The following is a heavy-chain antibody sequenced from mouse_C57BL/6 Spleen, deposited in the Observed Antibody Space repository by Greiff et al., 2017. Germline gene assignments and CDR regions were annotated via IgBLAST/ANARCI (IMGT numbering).Heavy chain of an antibody. CDR2: ISDGGSYT. V-gene: IGHV5-4*03. CDR1: GFTFSSYA. Sequence: EVKLMESGGGLVKPGGSLKLSCAASGFTFSSYAMSWVRQTPEKRLEWVATISDGGSYTYYPDNVKGRFTISRDNAKNNLYLQMSHLKSEDTAMYYCARELGQVDYWGQGTTLTVSS. J-gene: IGHJ2*01. D-gene: IGHD4-1*01. CDR3: ARELGQVDY.